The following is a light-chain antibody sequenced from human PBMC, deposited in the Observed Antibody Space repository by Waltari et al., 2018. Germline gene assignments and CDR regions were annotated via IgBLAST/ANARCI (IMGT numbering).Light chain of an antibody. J-gene: IGKJ4*01. CDR2: GAS. Sequence: EIVMTQSPATLSVSTGERATLSCRASQSVSSNLAWYQQKPGQAPRLLIYGASPRATGIPARFSGSGSGTEFTLTISSLQSEDFAVYYCQQYNNWPPLTFGGGTKVEIK. CDR1: QSVSSN. V-gene: IGKV3-15*01. CDR3: QQYNNWPPLT.